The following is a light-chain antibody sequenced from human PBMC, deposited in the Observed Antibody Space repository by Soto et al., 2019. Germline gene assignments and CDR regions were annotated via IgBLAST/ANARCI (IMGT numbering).Light chain of an antibody. Sequence: DIQLTQSSSSVSASVGGRVTITCRASQDINSWLAWYQQKPGKAPKLLIDGATTLQSGVPSRFGGSGSGTDFSLTISNLQPEDFATYYCQQGNSFPVTFGGGTKVDIK. CDR1: QDINSW. J-gene: IGKJ4*01. CDR2: GAT. CDR3: QQGNSFPVT. V-gene: IGKV1-12*01.